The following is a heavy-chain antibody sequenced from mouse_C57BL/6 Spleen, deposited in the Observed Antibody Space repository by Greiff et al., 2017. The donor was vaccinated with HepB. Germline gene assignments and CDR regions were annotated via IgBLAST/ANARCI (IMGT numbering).Heavy chain of an antibody. J-gene: IGHJ3*01. V-gene: IGHV1-26*01. D-gene: IGHD1-1*01. Sequence: EVQLQQSGPELVKPGASVKISCKASGYTFTDYYMNWVKQSHGMSLEWIGDINPNNGGTSYNQKFKGKATLTVDKSSSTAYMELRSLTSEDSAVYYCASEAYYGSRAWFAYWGQGTLVTVSA. CDR1: GYTFTDYY. CDR2: INPNNGGT. CDR3: ASEAYYGSRAWFAY.